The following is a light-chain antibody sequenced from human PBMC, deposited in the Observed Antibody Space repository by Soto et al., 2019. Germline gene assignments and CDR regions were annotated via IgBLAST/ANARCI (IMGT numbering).Light chain of an antibody. CDR2: EDI. CDR3: CSYAGSGTLV. V-gene: IGLV2-23*01. CDR1: SSDVGNYNF. Sequence: QSALTQPASVSGSPGQSITISCTGTSSDVGNYNFVSWYQQHPGRAPKLLIYEDIKRPSGVSNRFSGSKSGNTASLTISGLQAEDEADYHCCSYAGSGTLVFGGGTKVTVL. J-gene: IGLJ2*01.